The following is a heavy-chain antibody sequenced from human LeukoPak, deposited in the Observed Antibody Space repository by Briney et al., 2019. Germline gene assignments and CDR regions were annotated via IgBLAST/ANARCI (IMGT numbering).Heavy chain of an antibody. CDR3: ARVPVAGFIRGQVDY. V-gene: IGHV1-18*01. D-gene: IGHD6-19*01. J-gene: IGHJ4*02. CDR2: ISAYNGNT. Sequence: ASVKVSCKASGYTFTSYGISWVRQAPGQGLEWMGWISAYNGNTNYAQKLQGRVTMTTDTSTSTAYMELRSLRSDGTAVYYCARVPVAGFIRGQVDYWGQGTLVTVSS. CDR1: GYTFTSYG.